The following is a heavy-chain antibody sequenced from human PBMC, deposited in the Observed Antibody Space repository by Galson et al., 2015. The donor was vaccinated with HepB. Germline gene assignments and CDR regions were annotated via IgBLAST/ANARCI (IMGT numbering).Heavy chain of an antibody. J-gene: IGHJ4*02. CDR1: GFDFSTYG. CDR3: VKTGPGFAAHFDL. Sequence: SLRLSCAASGFDFSTYGIHWVRQAPDKGLEWVSWIQLDGDNQDYADSVKGRFTISRDNSKNTVSLLMNSLGVEDTAVYYCVKTGPGFAAHFDLWGQGSLVTVSS. D-gene: IGHD6-6*01. CDR2: IQLDGDNQ. V-gene: IGHV3-30*02.